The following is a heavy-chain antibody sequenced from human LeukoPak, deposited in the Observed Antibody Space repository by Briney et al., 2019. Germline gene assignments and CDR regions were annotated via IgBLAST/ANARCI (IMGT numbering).Heavy chain of an antibody. V-gene: IGHV1-2*02. J-gene: IGHJ5*02. CDR1: GYTFTGYY. Sequence: ASVKVSYKASGYTFTGYYMHWVRQAPGQGLEWMGWINPNSGGTNYAQKFQGRVTMTRDTSISTAYMELSRLRSDDTAVYYCARGKPDWPGIPSGYSALVWFDPWGQGTLVTVSS. CDR2: INPNSGGT. CDR3: ARGKPDWPGIPSGYSALVWFDP. D-gene: IGHD3-3*01.